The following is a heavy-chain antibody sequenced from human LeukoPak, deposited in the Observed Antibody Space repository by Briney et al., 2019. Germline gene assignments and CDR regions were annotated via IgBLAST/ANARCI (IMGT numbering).Heavy chain of an antibody. D-gene: IGHD5-12*01. V-gene: IGHV3-30*18. J-gene: IGHJ4*02. CDR2: ISYDGIHK. CDR3: AKGRGYSGYDPYYFDY. CDR1: GFTFSSYG. Sequence: QPGGSLRLSCAASGFTFSSYGMHWVRQAPGKGLEWVAVISYDGIHKYYADSVKGRFTISRDNSKNTLYLQMNSLRAEDTAVYYCAKGRGYSGYDPYYFDYWGQGTLVTVSS.